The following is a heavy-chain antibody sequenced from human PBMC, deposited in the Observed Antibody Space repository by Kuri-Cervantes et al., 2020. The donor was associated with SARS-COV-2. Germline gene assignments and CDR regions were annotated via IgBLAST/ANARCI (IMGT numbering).Heavy chain of an antibody. Sequence: GESLKISCAASGFTFSSYAMSWVRQAPGKGLEWVLAVSGSGGNTYYADSVKGRFTISRDNSKNTLYLQMSSLRAEDTAVYYCAKVTRSDYFPFAFDIWGQGTMVTVSS. J-gene: IGHJ3*02. CDR2: VSGSGGNT. D-gene: IGHD3-22*01. CDR3: AKVTRSDYFPFAFDI. CDR1: GFTFSSYA. V-gene: IGHV3-23*01.